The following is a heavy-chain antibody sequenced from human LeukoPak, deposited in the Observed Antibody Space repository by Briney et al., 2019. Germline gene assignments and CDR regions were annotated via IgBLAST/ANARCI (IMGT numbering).Heavy chain of an antibody. V-gene: IGHV3-30*02. J-gene: IGHJ4*02. D-gene: IGHD6-19*01. CDR1: GSTFSSYG. CDR3: ALRRGYSGWYRFDY. CDR2: IRHDGSNK. Sequence: GGSLRLSCAASGSTFSSYGMHWVRQAPDKGLESVAFIRHDGSNKYYADSVKGRFTISRDNSKNTLDLQMNSLRAEDTAVYYCALRRGYSGWYRFDYWGQGTLVTVSS.